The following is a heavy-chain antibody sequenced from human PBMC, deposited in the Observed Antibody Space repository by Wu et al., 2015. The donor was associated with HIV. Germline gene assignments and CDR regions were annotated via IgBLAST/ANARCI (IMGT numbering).Heavy chain of an antibody. D-gene: IGHD6-19*01. CDR1: GGSFTLSGYN. CDR3: ARETLGGLSHGWFDDYFHYYMDV. CDR2: IDHTGKT. V-gene: IGHV4-34*01. Sequence: QVQLQQWGAGLLKPSETLSLTCAVYGGSFTLSGYNWGWIRQIPGKGLEWMGNIDHTGKTKYNPSLKSRVTISGDKSKSQFSLRLTSVTAADMAVYFCARETLGGLSHGWFDDYFHYYMDVWGKGTPVTVSS. J-gene: IGHJ6*03.